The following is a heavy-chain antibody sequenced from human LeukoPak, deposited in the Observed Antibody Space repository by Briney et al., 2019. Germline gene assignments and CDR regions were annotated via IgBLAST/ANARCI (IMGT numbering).Heavy chain of an antibody. D-gene: IGHD3-10*01. Sequence: GGSLRLSCTVSGFTVSSNSMSWVRQAPGKGLEWVSFIYSDNTHYSDSVKGRFTISRDNSKNTLYLQMNSLRAEDTAVYYCAKVDTYYYGSGSKTGDYWGQGTLVTVSS. CDR2: IYSDNT. CDR3: AKVDTYYYGSGSKTGDY. J-gene: IGHJ4*02. V-gene: IGHV3-53*01. CDR1: GFTVSSNS.